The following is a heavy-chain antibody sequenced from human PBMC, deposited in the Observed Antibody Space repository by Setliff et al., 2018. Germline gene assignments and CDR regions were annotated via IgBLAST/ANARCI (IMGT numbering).Heavy chain of an antibody. CDR1: GGSISSGGYS. Sequence: SETLSLTCTVSGGSISSGGYSWSWIRQHPGKGLEWIGYIYYSGNTYYNPSLKSRVTISVDTSKNQFSLKLSSVTAADTAVYYCARVLFHCSSTSCYLDAFDIWGQGAMVTVSS. D-gene: IGHD2-2*01. CDR3: ARVLFHCSSTSCYLDAFDI. V-gene: IGHV4-31*03. CDR2: IYYSGNT. J-gene: IGHJ3*02.